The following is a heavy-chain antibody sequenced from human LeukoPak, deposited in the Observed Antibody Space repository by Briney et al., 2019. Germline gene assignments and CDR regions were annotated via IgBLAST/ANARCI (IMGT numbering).Heavy chain of an antibody. V-gene: IGHV4-59*01. CDR2: IYYSGST. CDR3: ARGGKYYDYAWGSYIFDY. Sequence: SETLSLTCTVSGDXMSRYYCSWIRQPPGKGLEWIGYIYYSGSTNYNPSLKSRVTMSVDTSKNKFSLNLSSVTAADTAVYYCARGGKYYDYAWGSYIFDYWGQGTLVTVSS. D-gene: IGHD3-16*01. J-gene: IGHJ4*02. CDR1: GDXMSRYY.